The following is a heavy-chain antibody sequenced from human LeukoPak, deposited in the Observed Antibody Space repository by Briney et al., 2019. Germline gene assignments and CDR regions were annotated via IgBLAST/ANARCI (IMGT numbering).Heavy chain of an antibody. V-gene: IGHV3-33*01. CDR1: GFTFHSYG. CDR2: ISYVGGSI. CDR3: AGDGEYDKLEGFDI. D-gene: IGHD3-9*01. Sequence: PGGSVRLSCAASGFTFHSYGMHWVRQAPGKGLEWVAHISYVGGSIYRAEFVKGRVTIPRDNSTDTLYMQMNPLRPEDTAVFSCAGDGEYDKLEGFDIWGHGTMVTVSS. J-gene: IGHJ3*02.